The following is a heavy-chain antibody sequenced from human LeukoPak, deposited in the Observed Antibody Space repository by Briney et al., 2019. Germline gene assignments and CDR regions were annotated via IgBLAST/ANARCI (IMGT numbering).Heavy chain of an antibody. J-gene: IGHJ4*02. CDR1: GFTFSSYA. V-gene: IGHV3-33*08. CDR2: IWFDGSNK. CDR3: ASAAGPFDN. Sequence: GGSLRLSCAASGFTFSSYAVSWVRQAPGKGLEWVAVIWFDGSNKYYAESVKGRFTISSDNSKNTLYLQMNSLRAEDTAVYYCASAAGPFDNWGQGTLVTVSS. D-gene: IGHD6-13*01.